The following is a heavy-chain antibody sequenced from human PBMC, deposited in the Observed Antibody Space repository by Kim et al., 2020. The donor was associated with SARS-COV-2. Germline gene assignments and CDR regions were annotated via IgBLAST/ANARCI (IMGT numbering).Heavy chain of an antibody. Sequence: GGSLRLSCAASGFTFRNYAMNWVRQAPGKGLEWVGLIRSKANGGTTEYAATVKVRFTISRDDSKSIFYLQMNSLKTEDTSVYYCTTVSGASCGYF. V-gene: IGHV3-49*04. CDR2: IRSKANGGTT. CDR3: TTVSGASCGYF. D-gene: IGHD2-21*01. J-gene: IGHJ2*01. CDR1: GFTFRNYA.